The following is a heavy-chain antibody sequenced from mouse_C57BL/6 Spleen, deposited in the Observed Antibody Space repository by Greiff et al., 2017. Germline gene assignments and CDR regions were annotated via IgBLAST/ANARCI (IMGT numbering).Heavy chain of an antibody. CDR2: IYPRDGST. CDR3: ARKPGSSPYYAMDY. CDR1: GYTFTSYD. V-gene: IGHV1-85*01. J-gene: IGHJ4*01. Sequence: VKLQQSGPELVKPGASVKLSCKASGYTFTSYDINWVKQRPGQGLEWIGWIYPRDGSTKYNEKFKGKATLTVDTSSSTAYMELHSLTSEDSAVYFCARKPGSSPYYAMDYWGQGTSVTVSS. D-gene: IGHD1-1*01.